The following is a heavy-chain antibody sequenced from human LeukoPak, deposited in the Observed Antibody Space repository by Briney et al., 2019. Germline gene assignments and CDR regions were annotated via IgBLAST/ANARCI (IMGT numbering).Heavy chain of an antibody. V-gene: IGHV1-18*01. D-gene: IGHD3-16*02. J-gene: IGHJ6*03. Sequence: TSGKVSCKASVYTFTSYGISWVRQAPGQGLGWIGLISVYNGDIHYAQKLQGRVTMTTDTSTSTAYMELRSLRSDDTAVYYCARASLNGPEGYMDVWGKGTTVSVSS. CDR2: ISVYNGDI. CDR3: ARASLNGPEGYMDV. CDR1: VYTFTSYG.